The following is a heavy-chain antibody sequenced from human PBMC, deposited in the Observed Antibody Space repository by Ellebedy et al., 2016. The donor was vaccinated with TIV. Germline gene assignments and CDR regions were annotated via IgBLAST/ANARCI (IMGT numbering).Heavy chain of an antibody. CDR2: FYSDGST. Sequence: GGSLRLXXAASGFTVSSDYMNWVRQAPGKGPEWVSVFYSDGSTFYADSVRGRFTISRDNSKNTLYLQMNSLRAEDTAVYYCVSDPGLRNGMHYWGQGTTVTVSS. J-gene: IGHJ6*02. CDR1: GFTVSSDY. CDR3: VSDPGLRNGMHY. V-gene: IGHV3-53*01.